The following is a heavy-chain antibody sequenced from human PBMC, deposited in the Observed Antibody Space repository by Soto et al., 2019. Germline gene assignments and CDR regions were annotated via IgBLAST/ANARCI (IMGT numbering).Heavy chain of an antibody. CDR2: IYYSGST. V-gene: IGHV4-39*01. J-gene: IGHJ6*03. CDR1: GGSISSSSYY. CDR3: ARFYDSSPNTYYYYYYMDV. Sequence: SETLSLTCTVSGGSISSSSYYWGWILHPPGKGLEWIGSIYYSGSTYYNPSLKSRVTISVDTSKNQFSLKLSSVTAADTAVYYCARFYDSSPNTYYYYYYMDVWGKGTTVTVSS. D-gene: IGHD3-9*01.